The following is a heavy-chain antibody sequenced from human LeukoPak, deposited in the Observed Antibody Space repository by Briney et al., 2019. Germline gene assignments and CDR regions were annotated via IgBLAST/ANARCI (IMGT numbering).Heavy chain of an antibody. CDR3: ARLKSYYGSGSYYYYYYYYMDV. D-gene: IGHD3-10*01. CDR2: INHSGST. Sequence: PSETLSLTCAVYGGSFSGYYWSWIRQPPGKGLEWIGEINHSGSTNYNPSLKSRVTISVDTSKNQFSLKLSSVTAADTAVYYCARLKSYYGSGSYYYYYYYYMDVWGKGTTVTISS. V-gene: IGHV4-34*01. CDR1: GGSFSGYY. J-gene: IGHJ6*03.